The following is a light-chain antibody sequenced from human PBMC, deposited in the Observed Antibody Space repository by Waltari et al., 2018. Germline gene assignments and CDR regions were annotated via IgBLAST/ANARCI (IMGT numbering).Light chain of an antibody. J-gene: IGLJ1*01. CDR1: SSDVGGYDF. Sequence: QSAPTQPASVSGSPGQSITISSTGTSSDVGGYDFFSRHQQYPAKAPKVMIYGVNNRPSGVSNRFSGSKSGNTASLIISGLQADDEADYYCSSYTTSGTLVFGTGTKVTVL. V-gene: IGLV2-14*01. CDR3: SSYTTSGTLV. CDR2: GVN.